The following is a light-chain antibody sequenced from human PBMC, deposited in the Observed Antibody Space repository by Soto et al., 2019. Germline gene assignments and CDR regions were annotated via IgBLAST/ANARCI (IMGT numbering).Light chain of an antibody. CDR1: QSISSY. V-gene: IGKV1-39*01. Sequence: DIQMTQSQSSLSASVGDRVTITCRESQSISSYLNWYQQKPGKAPKLLIYAASSLQSGVPSRFSGSGSGTDFTLTISSLQPEDFATYYCQQSYSTPLTFGGGTKVEIK. CDR2: AAS. CDR3: QQSYSTPLT. J-gene: IGKJ4*01.